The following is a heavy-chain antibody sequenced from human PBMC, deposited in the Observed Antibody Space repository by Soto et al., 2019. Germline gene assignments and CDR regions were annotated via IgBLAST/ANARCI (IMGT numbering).Heavy chain of an antibody. V-gene: IGHV3-30*18. J-gene: IGHJ6*02. D-gene: IGHD4-17*01. Sequence: QVQLVESGGGVVQPGGSLRLSCTASGFTFTTFGIHWVRQAPGKGLEWVALISYDGHNKYYSDSVKGRFTISRDNYKNTLSLQKNSPRAEDTAVYYCAKDLQAYGDYNYYYYGMEVWGQGTTVSVSS. CDR1: GFTFTTFG. CDR3: AKDLQAYGDYNYYYYGMEV. CDR2: ISYDGHNK.